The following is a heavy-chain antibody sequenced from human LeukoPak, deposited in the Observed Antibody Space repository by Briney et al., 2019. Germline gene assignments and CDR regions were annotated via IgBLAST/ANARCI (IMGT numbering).Heavy chain of an antibody. CDR3: ARGPDIVVVPAATTDNYYYYYMDV. D-gene: IGHD2-2*01. V-gene: IGHV1-69*13. CDR2: IIPIFGSS. CDR1: GGTFSSSA. J-gene: IGHJ6*03. Sequence: SVKVSCKASGGTFSSSAISWVRQAPGQGLEWLGGIIPIFGSSNYAQNFQDRVTITADESTSTAYMELSSLRSEDTAVYYCARGPDIVVVPAATTDNYYYYYMDVWGKGTTVTISS.